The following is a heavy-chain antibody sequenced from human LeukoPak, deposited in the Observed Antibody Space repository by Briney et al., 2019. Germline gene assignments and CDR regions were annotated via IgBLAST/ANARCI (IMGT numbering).Heavy chain of an antibody. CDR1: GFIFNNYA. D-gene: IGHD3-22*01. CDR3: ARPYDTRGYFPDY. Sequence: GRSLRLSCAGSGFIFNNYAMHWVRQPPGKGLEWVSGISWNSGSIDYADSVKGRFTISRDNAKNSLYLQMNSLGAEDTAVYYCARPYDTRGYFPDYWGQGTLVTVSS. J-gene: IGHJ4*02. CDR2: ISWNSGSI. V-gene: IGHV3-9*01.